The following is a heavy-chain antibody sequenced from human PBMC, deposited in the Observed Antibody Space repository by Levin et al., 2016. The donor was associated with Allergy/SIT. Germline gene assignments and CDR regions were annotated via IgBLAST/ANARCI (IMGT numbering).Heavy chain of an antibody. V-gene: IGHV3-21*04. CDR2: ISSSSSYT. J-gene: IGHJ6*02. Sequence: VRQAPGKGLEWVSSISSSSSYTYYADSVKGRFTISRDNSKNTLYLQMNSLRAEDTAVYYCARDKRDYVAGTHYYYYYGMDVWGQGTTVTVSS. CDR3: ARDKRDYVAGTHYYYYYGMDV. D-gene: IGHD6-19*01.